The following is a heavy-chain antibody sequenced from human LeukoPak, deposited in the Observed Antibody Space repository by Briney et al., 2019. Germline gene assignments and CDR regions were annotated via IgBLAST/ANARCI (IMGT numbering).Heavy chain of an antibody. J-gene: IGHJ4*02. CDR2: MNPNSGNT. D-gene: IGHD3-22*01. Sequence: ASVKVSCKASGYTFTTYDINWARQAAGQGLEWMGWMNPNSGNTGYAQKFQGRLTITRNASISTAYMELSSLRSDDTAVYYCARTKPDNSEIYNWGQGTLVTVSS. V-gene: IGHV1-8*03. CDR1: GYTFTTYD. CDR3: ARTKPDNSEIYN.